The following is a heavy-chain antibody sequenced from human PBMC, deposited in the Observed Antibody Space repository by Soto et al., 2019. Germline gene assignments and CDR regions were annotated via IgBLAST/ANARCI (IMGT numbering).Heavy chain of an antibody. V-gene: IGHV3-33*01. Sequence: QVQLVESGGGVVQPGRSLRLSCAASGFTFSSYGMHWVRQAPGKGLEWVAVIWYDGSNKYYADSVKGRFTISRDNSKNRMYLKMNSLRAEDTAVYYCAGGLGNHDYGETDCWGQRTLVTVSS. CDR3: AGGLGNHDYGETDC. CDR1: GFTFSSYG. CDR2: IWYDGSNK. D-gene: IGHD4-17*01. J-gene: IGHJ4*02.